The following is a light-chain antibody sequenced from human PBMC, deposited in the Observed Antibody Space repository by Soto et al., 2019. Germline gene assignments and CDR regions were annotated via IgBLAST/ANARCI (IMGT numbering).Light chain of an antibody. V-gene: IGLV2-8*01. CDR1: RSDVGGYNY. J-gene: IGLJ3*02. Sequence: QSVLTQPPSASGSPGQSVTISCTGTRSDVGGYNYVSWYQQHPGKVPKLILYEVAKRPSGVPDRFSGSKSGNTASLTVSGLQAEDEAVYYCSSHGGIKNVVFGGGTKVTVL. CDR2: EVA. CDR3: SSHGGIKNVV.